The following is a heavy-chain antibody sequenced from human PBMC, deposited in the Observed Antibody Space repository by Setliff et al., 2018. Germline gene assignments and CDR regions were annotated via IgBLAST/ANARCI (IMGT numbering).Heavy chain of an antibody. V-gene: IGHV4-39*01. CDR1: GGSIAGSTYY. CDR2: IYYSGNT. Sequence: SETLSLTCNVSGGSIAGSTYYWGWIRQPPGKGLEWIGRIYYSGNTYYNSSLRSRVTISVDTSKNQFSLKLRSVTAADTAVYYCARTGTYRYFDSWGQGTLVTVSS. D-gene: IGHD1-1*01. CDR3: ARTGTYRYFDS. J-gene: IGHJ4*02.